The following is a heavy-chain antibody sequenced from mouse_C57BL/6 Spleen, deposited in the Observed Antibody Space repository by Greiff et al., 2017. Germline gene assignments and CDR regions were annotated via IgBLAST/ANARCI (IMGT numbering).Heavy chain of an antibody. Sequence: QVQLQQSGAELVRPGASVTLSCKASGYTFTDYEMHWVKQTPVHGLEWIGAIDPETGGTAYNQKFKGKAILTADKSSSTAYMELRSLTSEDSAVYYCTRCYYGSSYRFAYWGQGTLVTVSA. D-gene: IGHD1-1*01. CDR1: GYTFTDYE. CDR3: TRCYYGSSYRFAY. J-gene: IGHJ3*01. CDR2: IDPETGGT. V-gene: IGHV1-15*01.